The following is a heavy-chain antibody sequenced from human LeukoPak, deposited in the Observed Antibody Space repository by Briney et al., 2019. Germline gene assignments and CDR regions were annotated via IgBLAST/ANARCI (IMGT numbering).Heavy chain of an antibody. CDR1: GGSISSSTYY. J-gene: IGHJ4*02. CDR3: ARARYYYGSGSSYYFDY. CDR2: IYYSGST. V-gene: IGHV4-39*07. Sequence: SETLSLTCTVSGGSISSSTYYWGWIRQPPGKGLQWIGTIYYSGSTYYNPSLKSRVTISLDTSKNQFSLRLSSVTAADTAVYYCARARYYYGSGSSYYFDYWGQGTLVTVSS. D-gene: IGHD3-10*01.